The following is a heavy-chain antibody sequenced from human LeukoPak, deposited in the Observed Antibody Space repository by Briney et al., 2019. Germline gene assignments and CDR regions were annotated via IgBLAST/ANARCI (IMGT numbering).Heavy chain of an antibody. Sequence: GASVKVSCKASGYTFSNYYIHWVRQAPGQGLEWMGKINPSGGRTVYAQKFQGRVTVTRDTSTSTVYMDLSSLRSEDAAVYYCVRELAGGYFDHWGQGTLVTVSS. CDR1: GYTFSNYY. D-gene: IGHD4-23*01. CDR2: INPSGGRT. J-gene: IGHJ4*02. CDR3: VRELAGGYFDH. V-gene: IGHV1-46*01.